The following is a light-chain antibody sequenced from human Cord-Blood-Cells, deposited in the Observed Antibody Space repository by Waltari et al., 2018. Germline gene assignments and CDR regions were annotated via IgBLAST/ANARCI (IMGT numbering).Light chain of an antibody. CDR1: QSVLYSSNNKNY. J-gene: IGKJ4*01. CDR3: QQYYSTPNT. CDR2: WAS. Sequence: DIVMTQSPDSLAVSLGERATINCKSSQSVLYSSNNKNYLAWYQQKPGQPPKLLIYWASTREAGVPDRFSGSGSGTDFTLTISSLQAEDGAVYYCQQYYSTPNTFGGGTKVEIK. V-gene: IGKV4-1*01.